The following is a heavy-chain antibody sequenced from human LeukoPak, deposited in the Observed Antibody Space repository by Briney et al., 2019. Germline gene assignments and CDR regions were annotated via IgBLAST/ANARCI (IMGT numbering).Heavy chain of an antibody. J-gene: IGHJ4*02. CDR1: GGSISSSSYC. CDR3: ARQTGSGLFILP. Sequence: SETLSLTCTVSGGSISSSSYCWGWLRQPPGKGLEWIGSIYYSGNTYYNASLKSQVSISIDTSKNQFSLRLTSVTAADTAVYYCARQTGSGLFILPGGQGTLVTVSS. CDR2: IYYSGNT. V-gene: IGHV4-39*01. D-gene: IGHD3/OR15-3a*01.